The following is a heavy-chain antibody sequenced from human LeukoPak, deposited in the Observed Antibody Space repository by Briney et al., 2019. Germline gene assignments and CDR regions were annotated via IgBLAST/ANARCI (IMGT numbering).Heavy chain of an antibody. CDR3: AKPVNWNAVLGGDY. D-gene: IGHD1-20*01. Sequence: PGGSLRLSCAASGFTFSSYEMNWVRQAPGKGLEWVSAISGSGGSTYYADSVKGRFTISRDNSKNTLYLQMNSLRAEDTAVYYCAKPVNWNAVLGGDYWGQGTLVTVSS. CDR1: GFTFSSYE. V-gene: IGHV3-23*01. CDR2: ISGSGGST. J-gene: IGHJ4*02.